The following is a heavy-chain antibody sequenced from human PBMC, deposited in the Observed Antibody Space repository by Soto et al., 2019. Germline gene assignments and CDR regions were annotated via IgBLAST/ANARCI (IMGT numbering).Heavy chain of an antibody. CDR2: ISHSGNT. CDR1: GGSISSGNW. CDR3: ASHRGNTYGPYDD. D-gene: IGHD5-18*01. Sequence: SETLSLTCAVSGGSISSGNWWSWVRQSPRKGLEWIGEISHSGNTNHNPSLKSRVTISIDKSKNQFSLKLTSVTAADTAVYYCASHRGNTYGPYDDWGKGTLVTVSS. J-gene: IGHJ4*02. V-gene: IGHV4-4*02.